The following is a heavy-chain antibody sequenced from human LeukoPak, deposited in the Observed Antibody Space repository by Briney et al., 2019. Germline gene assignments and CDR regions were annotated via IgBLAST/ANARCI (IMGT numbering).Heavy chain of an antibody. D-gene: IGHD1-26*01. CDR3: ARSGVSGSLYYY. Sequence: PGGSLRLSCVVSGFTFSDYWMSWVRQAPGKGLEWVANIKEDGSEKYYVDSVKGRLTISRDNAQNSLYLQMNSLRAEDTAMYYCARSGVSGSLYYYWGQGTLVTVSS. CDR1: GFTFSDYW. V-gene: IGHV3-7*01. J-gene: IGHJ4*02. CDR2: IKEDGSEK.